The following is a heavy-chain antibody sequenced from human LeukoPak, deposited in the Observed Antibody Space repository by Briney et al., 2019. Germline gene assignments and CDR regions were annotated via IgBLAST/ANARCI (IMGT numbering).Heavy chain of an antibody. J-gene: IGHJ4*02. D-gene: IGHD6-19*01. Sequence: SETLSLTCTVSGGPISSYYWSWIRQPPGKGLDWIGYIYYNGSTNYNPSLKSRVTISVDTSKNQFSLKLSSVTAADTAVYYCAASVAVAARGLYYWGQGTLVTVSS. CDR1: GGPISSYY. CDR2: IYYNGST. V-gene: IGHV4-59*01. CDR3: AASVAVAARGLYY.